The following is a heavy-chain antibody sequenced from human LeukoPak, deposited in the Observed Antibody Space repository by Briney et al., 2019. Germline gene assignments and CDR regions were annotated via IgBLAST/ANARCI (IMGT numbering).Heavy chain of an antibody. CDR3: ARDRPVVGATGGTDNWFDP. CDR2: INAGNGNT. CDR1: GGTFSSYA. Sequence: ASVKVSCKASGGTFSSYAISWVRQAPGQRLEWMGWINAGNGNTKYSQKFQGRVTITRDTSASTAYMELSSLRSEDTAVYYCARDRPVVGATGGTDNWFDPWGQGTLVTVSS. V-gene: IGHV1-3*01. D-gene: IGHD1-26*01. J-gene: IGHJ5*02.